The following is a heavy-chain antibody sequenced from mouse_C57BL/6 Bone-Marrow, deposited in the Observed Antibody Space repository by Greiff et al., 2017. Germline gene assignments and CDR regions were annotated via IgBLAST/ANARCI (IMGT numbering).Heavy chain of an antibody. CDR1: GYTFTSYW. Sequence: VQLQQPGAELVKPGASVKMSCKASGYTFTSYWITWVKQRPGQGLEWIGDIYPGSDSTNYNEKFKSKATLTVDTSASTAYMQLSSLTSEDSAVYYCARLIYYGSSYKNYWGQVTTLTVSS. V-gene: IGHV1-55*01. D-gene: IGHD1-1*01. J-gene: IGHJ2*01. CDR2: IYPGSDST. CDR3: ARLIYYGSSYKNY.